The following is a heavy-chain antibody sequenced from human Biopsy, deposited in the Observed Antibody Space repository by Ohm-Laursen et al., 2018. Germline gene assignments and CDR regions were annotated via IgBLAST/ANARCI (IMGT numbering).Heavy chain of an antibody. Sequence: SQTLSLTCTVSGDSISSYYWSWIRQPAGKGLEWIGRIYPGGSTNYNPSLKSRVTMSVDTSKKQLSLRLRSVTAADTAVYYCARDSGILNYGNFKYYHYYGMDVWGQGTKVTVSS. V-gene: IGHV4-4*07. CDR2: IYPGGST. CDR1: GDSISSYY. J-gene: IGHJ6*02. D-gene: IGHD4-11*01. CDR3: ARDSGILNYGNFKYYHYYGMDV.